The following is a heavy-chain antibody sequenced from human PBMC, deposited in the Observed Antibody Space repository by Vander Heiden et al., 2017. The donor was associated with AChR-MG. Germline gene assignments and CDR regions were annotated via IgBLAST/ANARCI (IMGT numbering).Heavy chain of an antibody. J-gene: IGHJ3*02. V-gene: IGHV4-59*08. D-gene: IGHD3-22*01. CDR2: IYYSGST. CDR1: GGSISSYY. CDR3: ARRQSYYDSSGYYLYDAFDI. Sequence: QVQLPESGPGLVKPSETLSLTCTVSGGSISSYYWSWIRQPPGKGLEWIGYIYYSGSTNYNPSLKSRVTISVDTSKNQFSLKLSSVTAADTAVYYCARRQSYYDSSGYYLYDAFDIWGQGTMVTVSS.